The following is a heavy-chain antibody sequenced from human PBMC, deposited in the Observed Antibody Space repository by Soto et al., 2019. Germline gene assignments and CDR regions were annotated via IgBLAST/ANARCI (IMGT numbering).Heavy chain of an antibody. V-gene: IGHV3-23*01. CDR1: GFTFSSYA. CDR2: ISGSGGST. Sequence: GGSLRLSCAASGFTFSSYAMSWVRQAPGKGLEWVSAISGSGGSTYYADSVKGRFTISRDNSKNTLYLQMNSLRAEDTAVYYCAKEEGDCSGGSCYSRTISLFDYWGQGTLVTVSS. CDR3: AKEEGDCSGGSCYSRTISLFDY. D-gene: IGHD2-15*01. J-gene: IGHJ4*02.